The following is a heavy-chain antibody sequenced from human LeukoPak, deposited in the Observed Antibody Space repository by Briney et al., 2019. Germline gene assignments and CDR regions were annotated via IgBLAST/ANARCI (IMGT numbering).Heavy chain of an antibody. V-gene: IGHV4-39*07. Sequence: SEALSLNCTVSGVSISSSSYYWGWIRQPPGKGLGWIGSIYYSGSTYYNPSLKSRDTISVDTSKNQFSLKLTSVTAADTAVYYCARDVPTVQLWRTDAFDIWGQGTMVTVSS. CDR3: ARDVPTVQLWRTDAFDI. CDR2: IYYSGST. D-gene: IGHD5-18*01. CDR1: GVSISSSSYY. J-gene: IGHJ3*02.